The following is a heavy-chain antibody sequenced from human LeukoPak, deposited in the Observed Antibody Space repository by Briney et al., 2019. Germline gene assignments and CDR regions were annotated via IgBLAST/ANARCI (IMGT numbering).Heavy chain of an antibody. CDR3: ARDRYKISYYYYMDV. J-gene: IGHJ6*03. D-gene: IGHD5-24*01. V-gene: IGHV4-4*07. CDR1: GGSISSYY. CDR2: IYTTGST. Sequence: PSETLSLTCTVSGGSISSYYWSWIRQPAGKGLEWIGRIYTTGSTNYNPSLKTRVTMSVDTSKNQFSLKLSSVTAADTAVYYCARDRYKISYYYYMDVWGKGTTVTISS.